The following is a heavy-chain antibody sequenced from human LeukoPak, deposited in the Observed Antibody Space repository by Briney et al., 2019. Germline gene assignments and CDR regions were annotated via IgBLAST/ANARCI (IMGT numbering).Heavy chain of an antibody. D-gene: IGHD3-22*01. CDR1: GFTFSNYW. J-gene: IGHJ4*02. V-gene: IGHV3-7*05. Sequence: PGGSLRLSCAASGFTFSNYWRTWVRQAPGKGLEWVANMRQDGSEKYYVDSVKGRFTISRDNAKNSLYLQMNSPGAEVTAVYYCANPVGGGYYDSSGYYSPGDYWGQGTLVTVSS. CDR2: MRQDGSEK. CDR3: ANPVGGGYYDSSGYYSPGDY.